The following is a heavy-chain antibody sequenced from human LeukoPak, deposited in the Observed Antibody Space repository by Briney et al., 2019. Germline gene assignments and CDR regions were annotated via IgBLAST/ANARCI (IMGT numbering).Heavy chain of an antibody. CDR3: VKGRISEDGLDF. CDR2: ISSSGNT. V-gene: IGHV3-23*01. D-gene: IGHD6-13*01. CDR1: GFTFSRSA. J-gene: IGHJ4*02. Sequence: GGSLRLSCAASGFTFSRSAMTWVRRTPGKGLDWVSSISSSGNTYYADSVKGRFTISRDNSKNTLYLQMNSLRAEDTAVYYCVKGRISEDGLDFWGQGTLVTVPS.